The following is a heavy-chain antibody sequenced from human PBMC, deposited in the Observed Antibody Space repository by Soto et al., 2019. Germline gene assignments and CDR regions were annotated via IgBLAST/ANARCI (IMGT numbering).Heavy chain of an antibody. J-gene: IGHJ5*02. CDR1: GFSLSTSGVG. V-gene: IGHV2-5*01. CDR2: IYWNDDK. D-gene: IGHD1-26*01. CDR3: AHGMIVGATHWFDP. Sequence: GSGPTLVNPTQTLTLTCTFSGFSLSTSGVGVGWIRQPPGKALEWLALIYWNDDKRYSPSLKSRLTITKDTSKNQVVLTMTNMDPVDTATYYCAHGMIVGATHWFDPWGQGTLVTVSS.